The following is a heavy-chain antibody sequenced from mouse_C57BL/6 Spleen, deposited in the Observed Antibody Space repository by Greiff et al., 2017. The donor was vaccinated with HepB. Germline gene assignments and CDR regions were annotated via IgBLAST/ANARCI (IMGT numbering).Heavy chain of an antibody. Sequence: VQLQQSGPELVKPGASVKISCKASGYAFTDYNMNWVQQSNGKSLEWIGVINPNYGTTSYNQKFKGKATLTVDQSSSTAYMQLSSLTSEDSAVYYVTRSIITAVVSGWYFDVWGTGTTVTVSS. V-gene: IGHV1-39*01. D-gene: IGHD1-1*01. CDR2: INPNYGTT. CDR1: GYAFTDYN. J-gene: IGHJ1*03. CDR3: TRSIITAVVSGWYFDV.